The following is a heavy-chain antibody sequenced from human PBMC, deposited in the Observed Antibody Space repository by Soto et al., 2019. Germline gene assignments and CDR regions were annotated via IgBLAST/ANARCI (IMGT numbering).Heavy chain of an antibody. CDR2: ISSSSSYI. CDR1: GFTFSSYS. Sequence: GGSLRLSCAASGFTFSSYSMNWVRQAPGKGLEWVSSISSSSSYIYYADSVKGRFTISRDNAKNSLYLQMNSLRAEDTAVYYCARDTPGIAAAGTSLDYWGQGTLVTVYS. D-gene: IGHD6-13*01. J-gene: IGHJ4*02. V-gene: IGHV3-21*01. CDR3: ARDTPGIAAAGTSLDY.